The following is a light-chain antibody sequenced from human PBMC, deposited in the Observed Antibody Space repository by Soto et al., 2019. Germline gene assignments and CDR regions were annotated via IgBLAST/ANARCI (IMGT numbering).Light chain of an antibody. CDR3: QRYCLSPPFS. V-gene: IGKV3-20*01. J-gene: IGKJ3*01. CDR1: QSLSSNY. Sequence: EIVLTQSPGTLSLSPGEGATLSCRASQSLSSNYVAWYQQKVGQAPRLLIYGTSSSASGIPDRFRGSGSGTDFNPTIARLEPEDLAVDYYQRYCLSPPFSFGPGTKVEIK. CDR2: GTS.